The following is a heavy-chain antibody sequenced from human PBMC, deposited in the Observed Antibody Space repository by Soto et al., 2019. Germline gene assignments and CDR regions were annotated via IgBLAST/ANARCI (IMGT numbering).Heavy chain of an antibody. Sequence: QVQLQESGPGLVKPSQTLSLTCTVSGDSVSSSSYYWSWIRQHPGKGLEWIGYIHHSGTTYYNPSLKIRITLSVDTSKNQFSLRLTSVTTADTAVYYFASGLGYKAWGQGTLVTVSS. CDR1: GDSVSSSSYY. V-gene: IGHV4-31*03. CDR3: ASGLGYKA. D-gene: IGHD5-12*01. J-gene: IGHJ5*02. CDR2: IHHSGTT.